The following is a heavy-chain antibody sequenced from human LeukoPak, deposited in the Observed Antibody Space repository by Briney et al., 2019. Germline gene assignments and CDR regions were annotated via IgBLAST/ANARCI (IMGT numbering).Heavy chain of an antibody. J-gene: IGHJ4*02. D-gene: IGHD2-2*01. CDR1: GYTFTSYG. CDR3: ARFSGWDIVVVPAADLFDY. Sequence: ASVTVSCKASGYTFTSYGISWVRQAPGQGLEGMGWISAYNGNTNYAQKLQGRVTMTTDTSTSTAYMELRSLRSDDTAVYYCARFSGWDIVVVPAADLFDYWGQGTLVTVSS. CDR2: ISAYNGNT. V-gene: IGHV1-18*04.